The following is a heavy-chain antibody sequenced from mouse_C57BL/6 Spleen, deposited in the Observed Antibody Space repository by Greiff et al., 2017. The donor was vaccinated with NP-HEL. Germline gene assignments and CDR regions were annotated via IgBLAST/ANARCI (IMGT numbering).Heavy chain of an antibody. V-gene: IGHV1-64*01. Sequence: QVQLQQPGAELVKPGASVKLSCKASGYTFTSYWMHWVKQRPGQGLEWIGMIHPNSGSTNYNEKFKSKATLTVDKSSSTAYMQLSSLTSEDSAVYYCARRQLRLPSMDYWGQGTSVTVSS. CDR3: ARRQLRLPSMDY. CDR1: GYTFTSYW. D-gene: IGHD3-2*02. CDR2: IHPNSGST. J-gene: IGHJ4*01.